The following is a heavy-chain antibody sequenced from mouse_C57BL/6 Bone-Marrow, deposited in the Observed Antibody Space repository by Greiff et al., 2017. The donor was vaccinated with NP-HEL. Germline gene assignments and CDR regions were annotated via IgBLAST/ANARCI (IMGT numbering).Heavy chain of an antibody. J-gene: IGHJ1*03. CDR1: GYTFTSYW. D-gene: IGHD1-2*01. CDR3: ARTLLRQPHWYFDV. V-gene: IGHV1-55*01. CDR2: IYPGSGST. Sequence: VQLQQSGAELVKPGASVKMSCKASGYTFTSYWITWVKQRPGQGLEWIGDIYPGSGSTNYNEKFKSKATLTVDTSSSTAYMQLSSLTSEDSAVYYCARTLLRQPHWYFDVWGTGTTVTVSS.